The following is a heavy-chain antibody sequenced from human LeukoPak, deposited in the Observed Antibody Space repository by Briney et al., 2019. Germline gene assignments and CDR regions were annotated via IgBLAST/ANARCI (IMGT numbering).Heavy chain of an antibody. Sequence: GGSLRLSCAASGFTFSSYEMNWVRQAPGKGLEWVSYISSGGSTIYYADSVKGRFTISRDNAKNSLFLQMTSLRAEDTAVYYCSRGRYSGGWGQGTLVTVSS. V-gene: IGHV3-48*03. CDR1: GFTFSSYE. J-gene: IGHJ4*02. CDR2: ISSGGSTI. D-gene: IGHD6-19*01. CDR3: SRGRYSGG.